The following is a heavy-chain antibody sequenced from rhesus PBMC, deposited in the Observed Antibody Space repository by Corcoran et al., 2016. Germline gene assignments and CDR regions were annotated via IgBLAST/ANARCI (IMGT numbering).Heavy chain of an antibody. D-gene: IGHD6-13*01. CDR3: ARVGISAGHQGDL. CDR1: GGSISDNYY. V-gene: IGHV4S9*01. CDR2: IYGGSGTT. Sequence: QVQLQESGPGLVKPSETLSLTCAVSGGSISDNYYWNWIRQPPGKGLEWMGKIYGGSGTTYYNPSLRSRVSISKDTSKNQFSLKVSSVTAADTAVFYCARVGISAGHQGDLWGQGLLVTVSA. J-gene: IGHJ4*01.